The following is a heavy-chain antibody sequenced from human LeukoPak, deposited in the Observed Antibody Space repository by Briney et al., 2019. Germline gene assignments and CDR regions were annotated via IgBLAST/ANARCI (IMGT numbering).Heavy chain of an antibody. Sequence: PGGSLRLSCAASGFTFSSYSMNWVRQAPGKGLEWVSSISSSNSYIYYADSVKGRFTISRDNAKNSLYLQMNSLRAEDTAVYYCASEPTRHFDYWGQGTLVTVSS. J-gene: IGHJ4*02. D-gene: IGHD5-12*01. V-gene: IGHV3-21*01. CDR2: ISSSNSYI. CDR3: ASEPTRHFDY. CDR1: GFTFSSYS.